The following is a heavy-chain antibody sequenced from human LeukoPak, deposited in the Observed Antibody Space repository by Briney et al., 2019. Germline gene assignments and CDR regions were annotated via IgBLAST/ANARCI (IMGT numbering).Heavy chain of an antibody. CDR1: GGSISSSSYY. Sequence: SETLSLTCTVSGGSISSSSYYWGWIRQPPGKGLEWIGSIYYSGSTYYNPSLKSRVTISVDTSKNQFSLKLSSVPAADTAVYYCALVRGSSGPFDYWGQGTLVTVSS. CDR2: IYYSGST. J-gene: IGHJ4*02. V-gene: IGHV4-39*07. CDR3: ALVRGSSGPFDY. D-gene: IGHD6-6*01.